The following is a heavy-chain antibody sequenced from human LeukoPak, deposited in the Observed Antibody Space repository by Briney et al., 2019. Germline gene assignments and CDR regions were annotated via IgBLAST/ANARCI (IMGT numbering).Heavy chain of an antibody. CDR3: SSSDILTGYSTYSYTAV. J-gene: IGHJ6*03. V-gene: IGHV1-2*02. CDR2: INPNSGGT. D-gene: IGHD3-9*01. Sequence: AAVKVSCKASGYTFTGYYMHWVRQAPVQGLEWMGWINPNSGGTNYAQKFQGRVTVTRDTSISTAYMELSRLRSDDTAVYYCSSSDILTGYSTYSYTAVWGKGTTVTVSS. CDR1: GYTFTGYY.